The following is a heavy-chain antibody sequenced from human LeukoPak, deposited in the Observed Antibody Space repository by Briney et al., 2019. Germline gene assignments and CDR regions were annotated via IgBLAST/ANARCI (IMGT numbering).Heavy chain of an antibody. Sequence: GGSLRLSCAASGFTFSSYWMSWVRQAPGKGLEWVANIKQDGSEKYYVDSVKGRFTISRDNAKNSLYLQMSSLRAEDTAVYYCARWCSMGTVLRFLEWHAFDIWGQGTMVTVSS. J-gene: IGHJ3*02. CDR1: GFTFSSYW. CDR3: ARWCSMGTVLRFLEWHAFDI. D-gene: IGHD3-3*01. CDR2: IKQDGSEK. V-gene: IGHV3-7*01.